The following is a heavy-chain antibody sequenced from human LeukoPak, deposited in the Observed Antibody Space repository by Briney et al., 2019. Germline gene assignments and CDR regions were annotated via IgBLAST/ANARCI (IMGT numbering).Heavy chain of an antibody. CDR1: GFTFSSYA. V-gene: IGHV3-30*04. CDR2: ISYDGSNK. CDR3: AKRHYVSGSPTFDP. Sequence: PGGSLRLSCAASGFTFSSYAMHWVRQAPGKGLEWVAVISYDGSNKYYADSVKGRFTISRDNSKNTLYLQMNSLRAEDTAVYYCAKRHYVSGSPTFDPWGQGTLVTVSS. J-gene: IGHJ5*02. D-gene: IGHD3-10*01.